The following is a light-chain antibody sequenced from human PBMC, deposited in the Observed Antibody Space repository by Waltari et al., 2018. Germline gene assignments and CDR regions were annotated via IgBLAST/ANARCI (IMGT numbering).Light chain of an antibody. V-gene: IGLV1-51*01. CDR2: GNN. J-gene: IGLJ2*01. CDR3: GTWDTDLSVV. CDR1: GSNIGNNF. Sequence: QSVLTQPPSVSAAPGQKVTISCSGTGSNIGNNFVSWYQQLPGTAPKLLIYGNNKRPSGIPDRFSGAKSGTSATLGITGLQTGDEADYYCGTWDTDLSVVFGGGTKLTVL.